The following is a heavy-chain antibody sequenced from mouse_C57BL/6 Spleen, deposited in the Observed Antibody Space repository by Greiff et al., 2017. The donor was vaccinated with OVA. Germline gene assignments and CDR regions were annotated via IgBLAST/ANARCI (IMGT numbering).Heavy chain of an antibody. D-gene: IGHD2-4*01. CDR2: ISSGSSTI. V-gene: IGHV5-17*01. CDR1: GFTFSDYG. CDR3: ARIYYDYGDAMDY. Sequence: EVQRVESGGGLVKPGGSLKLSCAASGFTFSDYGMHWVRQAPEKGLEWVAYISSGSSTIYYADTVKGRFTISRDNAKNTLFLQMTSLRSEDTAMYYCARIYYDYGDAMDYWGQGTSVTVSS. J-gene: IGHJ4*01.